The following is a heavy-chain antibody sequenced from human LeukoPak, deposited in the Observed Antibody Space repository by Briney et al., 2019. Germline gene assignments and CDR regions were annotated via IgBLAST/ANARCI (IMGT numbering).Heavy chain of an antibody. J-gene: IGHJ5*02. CDR2: ISYDGSNK. CDR3: ARRSAVTTSRRGLDP. V-gene: IGHV3-30-3*01. D-gene: IGHD4-17*01. Sequence: RGSLRLSCAASGFTFSSYAMHWVRQAPGKGLEWVAVISYDGSNKYYADSVKGRFTISRDNSKNTLYLQMNSLRAEDTAVYYCARRSAVTTSRRGLDPWGQGTLVTVSS. CDR1: GFTFSSYA.